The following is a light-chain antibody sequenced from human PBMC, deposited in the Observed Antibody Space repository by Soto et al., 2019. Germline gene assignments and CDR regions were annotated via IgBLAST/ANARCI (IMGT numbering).Light chain of an antibody. CDR2: DVS. V-gene: IGLV2-14*03. J-gene: IGLJ1*01. CDR1: SSDVGAYTF. CDR3: SSYTSSSPHV. Sequence: QSALTQPASVSVSPGQSITISCTGTSSDVGAYTFVSWYQQHPDKVPKIMIFDVSRRPSGVSDRFSGSKSGNTASLTISGLQPEDEAYYYCSSYTSSSPHVFGSGTKVTVL.